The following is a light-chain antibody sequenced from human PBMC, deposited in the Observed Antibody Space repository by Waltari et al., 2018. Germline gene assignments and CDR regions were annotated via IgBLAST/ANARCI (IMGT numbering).Light chain of an antibody. J-gene: IGKJ2*01. Sequence: DIVMTQSPEYLAVSLGARATIHCKSSQRVLYNPNNKNYLAWYQQKPGQPASLLIYWASTRESGVPDRFTGSGSGTDFTLTISSLQAEDVAVYYCQHYFSIPPHTFGQGTKLEIK. CDR2: WAS. CDR1: QRVLYNPNNKNY. CDR3: QHYFSIPPHT. V-gene: IGKV4-1*01.